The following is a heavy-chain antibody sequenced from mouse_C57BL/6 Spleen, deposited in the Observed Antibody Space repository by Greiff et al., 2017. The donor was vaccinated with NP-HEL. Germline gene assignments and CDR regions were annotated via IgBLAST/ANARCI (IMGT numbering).Heavy chain of an antibody. Sequence: QVQLKESGAELVRPGTSVTVSCKASGYAFTNYLIEWVKQRPGQGLEWIGVINPGSGGTNYNEKFKGKATLTADKSSSTAYMQLSSLTSEDSAVYFCARGANPGPDYAMGDWGQGASVTVSS. D-gene: IGHD3-1*01. CDR2: INPGSGGT. CDR3: ARGANPGPDYAMGD. J-gene: IGHJ4*01. V-gene: IGHV1-54*01. CDR1: GYAFTNYL.